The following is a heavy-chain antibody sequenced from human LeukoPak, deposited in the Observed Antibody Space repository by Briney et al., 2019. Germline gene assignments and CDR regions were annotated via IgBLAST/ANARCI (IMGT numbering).Heavy chain of an antibody. CDR3: ARVFPGRYDSSPLHAFDI. Sequence: ASVKVSCKASSYTFSRYGITWVRQAPGQGLDWMGWISGYNGYTKYTQKLQGRVTMTTDTSTTTAYMELRSLRSDDTAVYFCARVFPGRYDSSPLHAFDIWGQGTMVTVSS. CDR1: SYTFSRYG. V-gene: IGHV1-18*01. CDR2: ISGYNGYT. J-gene: IGHJ3*02. D-gene: IGHD3-22*01.